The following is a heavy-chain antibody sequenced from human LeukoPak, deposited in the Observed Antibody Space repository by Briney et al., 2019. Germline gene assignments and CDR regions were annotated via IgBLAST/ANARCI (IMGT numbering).Heavy chain of an antibody. V-gene: IGHV4-38-2*01. CDR3: ARSIEFAAADDNWFDP. J-gene: IGHJ5*02. CDR2: IYHGGST. CDR1: GYSISSGYY. Sequence: ETSETLSLTYAVSGYSISSGYYWGWMRQPPGKGLGWIGGIYHGGSTYYNPSLKSRVTISVDTSKNQLSLQMSSVTAADTAVYYCARSIEFAAADDNWFDPWGQGTLVTVSS. D-gene: IGHD6-13*01.